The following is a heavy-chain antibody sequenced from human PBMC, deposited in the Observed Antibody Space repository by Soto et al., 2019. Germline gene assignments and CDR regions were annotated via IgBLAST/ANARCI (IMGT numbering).Heavy chain of an antibody. CDR1: GYTFTNYG. CDR2: VSAYNRNT. Sequence: QVQLVQSGAEVKKPGASVKVSCQASGYTFTNYGITWLRQAPGQGLEWMGWVSAYNRNTNYAQRFQDRVTMTTDTSTRTAYMELRNPNSDDTAIYFCARASHYEPLIYWGQGTLVTVSS. CDR3: ARASHYEPLIY. V-gene: IGHV1-18*01. D-gene: IGHD1-26*01. J-gene: IGHJ4*02.